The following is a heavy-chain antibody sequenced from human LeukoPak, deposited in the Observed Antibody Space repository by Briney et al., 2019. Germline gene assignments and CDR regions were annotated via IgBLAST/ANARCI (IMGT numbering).Heavy chain of an antibody. Sequence: SETLSLTCAVYGGSFSGYYWSCIRQPPGKGAGWSWEINHSGSTNYKPSLKSRVTISVDTSKNQFSLKLSSVTAADTAVYYCARGRIDYYGSGSYWRYFDYWGQGTLVTVSS. CDR1: GGSFSGYY. D-gene: IGHD3-10*01. V-gene: IGHV4-34*01. CDR2: INHSGST. J-gene: IGHJ4*02. CDR3: ARGRIDYYGSGSYWRYFDY.